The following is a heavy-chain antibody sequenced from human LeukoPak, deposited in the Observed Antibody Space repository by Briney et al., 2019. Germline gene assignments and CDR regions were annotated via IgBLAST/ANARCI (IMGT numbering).Heavy chain of an antibody. CDR3: AKASGVTIFGVVTS. CDR1: GFTFDDYA. D-gene: IGHD3-3*01. J-gene: IGHJ5*02. V-gene: IGHV3-9*01. Sequence: SGRSLRLSCAAPGFTFDDYAMHWVRQAPGKGLEWVSGISWNSGSIGYADSVKGRFTISRDNAKNSLYLQMNSLRAEDTALYYCAKASGVTIFGVVTSWGQGTLVTVSS. CDR2: ISWNSGSI.